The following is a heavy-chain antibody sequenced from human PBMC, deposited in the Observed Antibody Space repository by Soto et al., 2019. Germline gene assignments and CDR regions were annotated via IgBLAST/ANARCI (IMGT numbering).Heavy chain of an antibody. Sequence: VQLLESGGAFVQPGGSLRLSCAASGFSINNYVVSWVRQAPGKGLEWVSTFSAGGRAYYADSVRGRFSVARDRSQNTVDLQISVLRPEDSAVYYCAKESMPEHYGDTLFDYWGQGTRVIVSS. CDR3: AKESMPEHYGDTLFDY. V-gene: IGHV3-23*01. J-gene: IGHJ4*02. CDR1: GFSINNYV. D-gene: IGHD4-17*01. CDR2: FSAGGRA.